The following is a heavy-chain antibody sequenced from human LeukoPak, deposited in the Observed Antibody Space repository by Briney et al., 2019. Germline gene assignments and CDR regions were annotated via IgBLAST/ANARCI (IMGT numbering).Heavy chain of an antibody. CDR1: GFTFSSYS. Sequence: PGGSLRLSCAASGFTFSSYSMNWVRQAPGKGLEWVSAISGSGGSTYYADSVKGRFTISRDNSKNTLYLQMNSLRAEDTAVYYCAKDLTGPHGNYWGQGTLVTVSS. CDR2: ISGSGGST. V-gene: IGHV3-23*01. J-gene: IGHJ4*02. CDR3: AKDLTGPHGNY. D-gene: IGHD3-9*01.